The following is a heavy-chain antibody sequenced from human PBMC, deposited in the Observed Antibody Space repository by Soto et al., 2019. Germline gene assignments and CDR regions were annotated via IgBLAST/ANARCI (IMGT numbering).Heavy chain of an antibody. D-gene: IGHD3-22*01. CDR2: IFPSDSDT. CDR1: GYRFTSYW. Sequence: RESLKISCRTSGYRFTSYWIAWVRQMPGKGLEWTGIIFPSDSDTRYSPSFQGQVTISADRSTSTVFLQWASLKASDTAVYFCARKDKSGYFNWFDPWGQGTLVTVSS. V-gene: IGHV5-51*01. J-gene: IGHJ5*02. CDR3: ARKDKSGYFNWFDP.